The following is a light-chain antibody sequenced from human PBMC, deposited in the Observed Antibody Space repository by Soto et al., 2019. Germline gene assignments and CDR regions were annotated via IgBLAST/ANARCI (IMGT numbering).Light chain of an antibody. CDR1: QGISSY. Sequence: DIQLTQSPSFLSASVGDRVTITCRASQGISSYLAWFQQKPGRAPNLLIYGASTLQSGVPSRFSGSGSGTDFTLTISSLQPEDFATYYCQQSYNAPRYTFGQGTKLEIK. CDR3: QQSYNAPRYT. CDR2: GAS. J-gene: IGKJ2*01. V-gene: IGKV1-9*01.